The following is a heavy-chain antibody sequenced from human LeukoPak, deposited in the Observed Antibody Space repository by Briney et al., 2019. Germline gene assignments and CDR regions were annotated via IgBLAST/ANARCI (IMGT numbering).Heavy chain of an antibody. J-gene: IGHJ4*02. CDR3: ARAPYYDFWSGYYSTPNFDY. CDR1: GYTFTSYD. V-gene: IGHV1-8*01. CDR2: MNPNSGNT. D-gene: IGHD3-3*01. Sequence: ASVKVSCKASGYTFTSYDINWVRQATGQGLEWMGWMNPNSGNTGYAQKFQGRVTMTRDTSTSTVYMELSSLRSEDTAVYYCARAPYYDFWSGYYSTPNFDYWGQGTLVTVSS.